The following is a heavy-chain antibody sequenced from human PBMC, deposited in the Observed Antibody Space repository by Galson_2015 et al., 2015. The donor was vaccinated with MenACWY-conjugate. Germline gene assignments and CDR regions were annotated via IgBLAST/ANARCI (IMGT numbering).Heavy chain of an antibody. Sequence: ETLSLTCTVSGGSISSRGYYWGWIRQPPGKGLEWIGSIYYNGNTFCNPSLKSRVTISVDTSKNQFSLKLSSVTAADAAMYYCARDTHMGVWGQGTTVTVSS. CDR2: IYYNGNT. CDR3: ARDTHMGV. V-gene: IGHV4-39*07. CDR1: GGSISSRGYY. J-gene: IGHJ6*02.